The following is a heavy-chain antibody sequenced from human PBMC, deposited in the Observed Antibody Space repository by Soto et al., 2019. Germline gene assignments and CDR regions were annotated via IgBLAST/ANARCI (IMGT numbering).Heavy chain of an antibody. CDR3: ARQISGTYESLRWFDH. J-gene: IGHJ5*02. CDR2: IFYNGNT. V-gene: IGHV4-39*01. D-gene: IGHD1-26*01. Sequence: SETLSLTCTVSGTSISSTSYYWGWIRQPPGKGLEWIGSIFYNGNTYYNPSLKSRVTISVDTSKNQFSLRLSSVTAADKAVYYCARQISGTYESLRWFDHWCQRTLVTVSS. CDR1: GTSISSTSYY.